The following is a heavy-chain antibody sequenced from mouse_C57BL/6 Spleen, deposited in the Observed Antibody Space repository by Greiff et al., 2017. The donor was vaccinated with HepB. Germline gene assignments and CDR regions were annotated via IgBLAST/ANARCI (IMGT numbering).Heavy chain of an antibody. CDR2: IDPSDSET. CDR1: GYTFTSYW. V-gene: IGHV1-52*01. D-gene: IGHD2-2*01. Sequence: QVQLQQPGAELVRPGSSVKLSCKASGYTFTSYWMHWVKQRPIQGLEWIGNIDPSDSETHYNQKFKDKATLTVDKSSSTAYMQLSSLTSADSAVYYCAREEATMVTFDYWGQGTTLTVSS. J-gene: IGHJ2*01. CDR3: AREEATMVTFDY.